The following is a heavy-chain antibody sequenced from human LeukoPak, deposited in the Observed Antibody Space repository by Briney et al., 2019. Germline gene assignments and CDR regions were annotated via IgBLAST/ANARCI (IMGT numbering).Heavy chain of an antibody. CDR1: GFIFNTYS. Sequence: GGSLRLSCAASGFIFNTYSMHWVRQAPGKGLEWVAVISYDGRNKYHADSVKGRFTISRDNSKNTLYLQMNGLRPEDTAVYYCARVRTPYCSSTSCYVFDYWGQGTLVTVSS. CDR2: ISYDGRNK. V-gene: IGHV3-30*04. D-gene: IGHD2-2*01. CDR3: ARVRTPYCSSTSCYVFDY. J-gene: IGHJ4*02.